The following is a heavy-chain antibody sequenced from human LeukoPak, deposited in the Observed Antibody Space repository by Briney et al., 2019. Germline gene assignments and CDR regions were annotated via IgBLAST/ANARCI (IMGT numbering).Heavy chain of an antibody. CDR2: TDTTSQYI. J-gene: IGHJ4*02. CDR1: GFTFSSYN. CDR3: ARARRDFWGDPFDY. Sequence: GGSLRLSCAASGFTFSSYNMNWVRQSPGKGLEWVASTDTTSQYIFYPDSVKGRFTISRDNAKNSLFLQMNSLRAEDTAVYYCARARRDFWGDPFDYWGLGTLVTVSS. V-gene: IGHV3-21*01. D-gene: IGHD3-3*01.